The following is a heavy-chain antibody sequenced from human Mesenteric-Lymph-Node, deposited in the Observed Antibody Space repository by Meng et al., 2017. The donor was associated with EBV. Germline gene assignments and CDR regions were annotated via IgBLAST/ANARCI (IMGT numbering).Heavy chain of an antibody. Sequence: HPQESGPGLVWPAETLSLPCTVSGASISGSSDDWGWIRQPPGKGLEWIGSIYSGGRTYYSPSLESRVTISVDTSKNQFSLKLNSVTAADTSVYFCASLLIVFGGVIVDYWGQGALVTVSS. CDR2: IYSGGRT. V-gene: IGHV4-39*01. CDR3: ASLLIVFGGVIVDY. D-gene: IGHD3-16*02. CDR1: GASISGSSDD. J-gene: IGHJ4*02.